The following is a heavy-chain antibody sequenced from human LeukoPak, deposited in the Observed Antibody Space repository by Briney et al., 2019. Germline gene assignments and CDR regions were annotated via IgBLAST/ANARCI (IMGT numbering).Heavy chain of an antibody. CDR2: IKTDGSAP. V-gene: IGHV3-74*01. Sequence: GGSLPLSCPASGFTLRSYRRHWVRPGRGKGLVWVSRIKTDGSAPSYAGSVKGRFTISRHNAKNTLYLQMNTLRAEDTAVYYCVREGDAFDIWGQGTMVTVSS. J-gene: IGHJ3*02. CDR1: GFTLRSYR. CDR3: VREGDAFDI.